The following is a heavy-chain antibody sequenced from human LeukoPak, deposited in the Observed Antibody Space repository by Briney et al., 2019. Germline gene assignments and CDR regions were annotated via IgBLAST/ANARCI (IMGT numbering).Heavy chain of an antibody. D-gene: IGHD2-15*01. CDR2: INHSGST. CDR1: GGSFSGYY. V-gene: IGHV4-34*01. CDR3: ARANRYCSGGSCYSNWFDP. J-gene: IGHJ5*02. Sequence: SETLSLTCAVYGGSFSGYYWSWIRQPPGKGLEWIGEINHSGSTNYNPSLKSRVTISVDTSKNQFSLKLSSVTAADTAVYYCARANRYCSGGSCYSNWFDPWGQGTLVTVSS.